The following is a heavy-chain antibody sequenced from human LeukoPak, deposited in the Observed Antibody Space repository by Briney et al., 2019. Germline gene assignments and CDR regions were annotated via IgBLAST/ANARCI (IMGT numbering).Heavy chain of an antibody. CDR1: GFIFNIYA. V-gene: IGHV3-23*01. Sequence: GGSLRLSCAASGFIFNIYAMTWVRQAPGKGLEWVSDILNSGDNTYYADSVKGRFTIPRDNAKNSLYLQMNTLRPEDRAVYYCTRERQNKDFWSGGDYWGQGTLVTVSS. CDR2: ILNSGDNT. D-gene: IGHD3-3*01. J-gene: IGHJ4*02. CDR3: TRERQNKDFWSGGDY.